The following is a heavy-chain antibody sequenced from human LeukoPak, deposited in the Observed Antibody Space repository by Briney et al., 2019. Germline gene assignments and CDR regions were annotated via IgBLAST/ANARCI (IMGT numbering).Heavy chain of an antibody. CDR3: AKGAVTTFRDTFDI. J-gene: IGHJ3*02. V-gene: IGHV3-23*01. D-gene: IGHD4-17*01. CDR1: GFRFSTYA. CDR2: ISGNDGST. Sequence: GGSLRLSCAASGFRFSTYAMSWVRQAPGKGLEWVSAISGNDGSTYYADSVKGRFTISRDNSKNTLYLQMDSLRAEDTAVYYCAKGAVTTFRDTFDIWGQGTMVTVSS.